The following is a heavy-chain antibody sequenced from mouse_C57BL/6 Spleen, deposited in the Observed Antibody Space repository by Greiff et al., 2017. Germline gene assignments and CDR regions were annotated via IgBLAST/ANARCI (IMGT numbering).Heavy chain of an antibody. Sequence: QVQLQQPGAELVKPGASVKMSCKASGYTFTSYWITWVKQRPGQGLEWIGDIYPGSGSTNYNEKFKSKATLTVDTSSSTAYMQLSSLTSEDSAVYYCARADYGWYYFDYWGQGTTLTVSS. V-gene: IGHV1-55*01. CDR1: GYTFTSYW. D-gene: IGHD1-1*02. CDR2: IYPGSGST. CDR3: ARADYGWYYFDY. J-gene: IGHJ2*01.